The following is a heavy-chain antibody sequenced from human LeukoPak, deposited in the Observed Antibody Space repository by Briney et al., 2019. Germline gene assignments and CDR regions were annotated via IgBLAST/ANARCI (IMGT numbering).Heavy chain of an antibody. V-gene: IGHV4-61*02. CDR1: GGSIYSGSYY. CDR3: ARDRRDGYNLYYFDL. J-gene: IGHJ4*02. Sequence: PSQTLSLTCTVSGGSIYSGSYYWSWIRQPAGKGLEWIGRIYTSGSTNYNPSLKSRVTISVDTSKNQFSLKLSCVPAADTAVYYFARDRRDGYNLYYFDLWGQGTLVTVSS. CDR2: IYTSGST. D-gene: IGHD5-24*01.